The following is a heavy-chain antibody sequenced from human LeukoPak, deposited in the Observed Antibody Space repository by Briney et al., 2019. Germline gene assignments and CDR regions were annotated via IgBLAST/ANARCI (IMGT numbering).Heavy chain of an antibody. CDR2: VSSSGGST. CDR3: AKSRYDDYYYYYGMDV. J-gene: IGHJ6*02. CDR1: GFTFSNYA. Sequence: GGSLRLSCAASGFTFSNYAMTWVRQAPGKGLEWVSAVSSSGGSTYYADSVKGRSTISRDNSKNTLYLQMSSLRGDDTAVYYCAKSRYDDYYYYYGMDVWGQGTTVTVSS. D-gene: IGHD3-3*01. V-gene: IGHV3-23*01.